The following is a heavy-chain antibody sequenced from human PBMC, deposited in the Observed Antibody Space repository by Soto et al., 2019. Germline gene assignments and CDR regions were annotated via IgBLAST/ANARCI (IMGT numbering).Heavy chain of an antibody. V-gene: IGHV3-33*01. D-gene: IGHD3-10*01. CDR3: ARDRGGGQRGQYYYYHMDV. Sequence: PGGSLRLSCSASGFTFSDYGMHWVRQAPGKGLEWVAVIWFDGSSKYYSDSVKGRFIISRDNSENTLHLQMSSLRAEDTAMYYCARDRGGGQRGQYYYYHMDVWGKGTTVTVYS. J-gene: IGHJ6*03. CDR1: GFTFSDYG. CDR2: IWFDGSSK.